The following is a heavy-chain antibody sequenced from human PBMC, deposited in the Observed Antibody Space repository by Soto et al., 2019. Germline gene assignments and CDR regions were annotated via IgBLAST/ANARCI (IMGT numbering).Heavy chain of an antibody. Sequence: QVHLVESGGGLVKPGGSLRLSCTVSGFAFRHNYLTWIRQAPGKGLEWLSYISTSGSPAYYAYSVKGRFTISTDNAKKSLFLQMDSLRAEDTGVYYCATGGIYYEAWGQGTLVTVSS. J-gene: IGHJ5*02. D-gene: IGHD1-26*01. V-gene: IGHV3-11*01. CDR2: ISTSGSPA. CDR3: ATGGIYYEA. CDR1: GFAFRHNY.